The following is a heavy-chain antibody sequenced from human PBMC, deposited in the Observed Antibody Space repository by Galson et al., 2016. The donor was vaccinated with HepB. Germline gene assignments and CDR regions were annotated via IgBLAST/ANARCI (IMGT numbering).Heavy chain of an antibody. CDR1: GFTFRTSW. CDR3: AKGQQLAYFDY. Sequence: SLRLSCAASGFTFRTSWMSWVRQPPGKGPEWVANINPDGSQTYYVDSVKGRFNISKDNAKNTLYLQMNSLRAEDTAVYYCAKGQQLAYFDYWGQGTLVTVSS. D-gene: IGHD6-13*01. CDR2: INPDGSQT. V-gene: IGHV3-7*03. J-gene: IGHJ4*02.